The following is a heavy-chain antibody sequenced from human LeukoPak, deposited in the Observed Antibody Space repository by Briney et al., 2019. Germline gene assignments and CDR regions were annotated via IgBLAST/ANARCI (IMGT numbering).Heavy chain of an antibody. CDR3: ARSSGGVPSADY. D-gene: IGHD3-16*01. CDR2: ISSSASTR. V-gene: IGHV3-48*03. J-gene: IGHJ4*02. CDR1: GFTFSSYE. Sequence: GGSLRLSCAASGFTFSSYEVNWVRQAPGEGLEWVSHISSSASTRYYADSVKGRFTISRDNAKNSLYLQMNRVRAEDTGVYYCARSSGGVPSADYWGQGTLVTVSS.